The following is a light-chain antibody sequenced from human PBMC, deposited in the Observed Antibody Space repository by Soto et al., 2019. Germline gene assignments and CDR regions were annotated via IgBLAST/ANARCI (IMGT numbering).Light chain of an antibody. CDR3: CSYAGTYTWV. V-gene: IGLV2-11*01. CDR2: DVT. CDR1: SSNVGGYNY. J-gene: IGLJ3*02. Sequence: QAVVTQPRSVSASPGQSVTISCTGTSSNVGGYNYVSWYQQHPGKAPKLILYDVTKRPSGVPDRLSGSKSGNTASLTISGLQAEDEAGYYCCSYAGTYTWVFGGGTKLTVL.